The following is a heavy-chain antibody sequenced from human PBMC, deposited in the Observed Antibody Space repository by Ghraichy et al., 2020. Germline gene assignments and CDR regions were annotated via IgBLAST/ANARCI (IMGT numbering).Heavy chain of an antibody. Sequence: GGSLRLSCAASGFMFRTYAMSWVRQAPGKGLEWVSTISSSGETTYYADSVKGHFTISRDNSNNTLFLQTSSLRAEDSAVYYCAKEFVGGAVYYYGMDVWGQVTTVSVSS. CDR3: AKEFVGGAVYYYGMDV. CDR1: GFMFRTYA. D-gene: IGHD3-16*01. J-gene: IGHJ6*02. CDR2: ISSSGETT. V-gene: IGHV3-23*01.